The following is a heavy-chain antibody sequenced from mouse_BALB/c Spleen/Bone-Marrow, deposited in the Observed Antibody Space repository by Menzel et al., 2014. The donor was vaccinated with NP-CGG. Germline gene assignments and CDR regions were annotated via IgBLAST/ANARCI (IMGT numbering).Heavy chain of an antibody. Sequence: ESGAELVRPGASVKVSCKASGYAFTNYLIEWVKQRPGQGLEWIGVINPGSGATNYNENFKGKATLTADKSSSTPYMQLSSLTSDDSAVYFCAGRLTGTLYFDYWGQGTTLTVSS. J-gene: IGHJ2*01. V-gene: IGHV1-54*03. CDR1: GYAFTNYL. CDR3: AGRLTGTLYFDY. CDR2: INPGSGAT. D-gene: IGHD4-1*01.